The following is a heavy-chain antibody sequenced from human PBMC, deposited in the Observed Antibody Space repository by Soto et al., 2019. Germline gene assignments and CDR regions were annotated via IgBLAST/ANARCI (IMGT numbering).Heavy chain of an antibody. CDR2: ISAYNGNT. J-gene: IGHJ4*02. V-gene: IGHV1-18*04. D-gene: IGHD6-13*01. CDR3: ARDTADEQQLALDY. Sequence: ASVKVSCKASGYTFTSYGISWVRQAPGQGLEWMGWISAYNGNTNYAQELQGRVTMTTDTSTSTAYMELRSLRSDDTAVYYCARDTADEQQLALDYWGQGTLVTVSS. CDR1: GYTFTSYG.